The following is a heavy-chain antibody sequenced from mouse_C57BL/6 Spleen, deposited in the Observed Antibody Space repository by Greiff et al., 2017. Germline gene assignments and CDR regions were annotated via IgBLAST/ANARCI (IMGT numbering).Heavy chain of an antibody. J-gene: IGHJ2*01. CDR2: IYPGDGDT. CDR3: AMLYNYDEDFDY. Sequence: VKLMESGPELVKPGASVKISCKASGYAFSSSWMNWVKQRPGKGLEWIGRIYPGDGDTNYNGKFKGKATLTADKSSSTAYMQLSSLTSEDSSVYCCAMLYNYDEDFDYWGQGTTLTVSS. D-gene: IGHD2-12*01. CDR1: GYAFSSSW. V-gene: IGHV1-82*01.